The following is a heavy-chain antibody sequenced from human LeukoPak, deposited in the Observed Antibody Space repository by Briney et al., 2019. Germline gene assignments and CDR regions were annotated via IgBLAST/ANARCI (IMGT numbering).Heavy chain of an antibody. CDR2: INPNSGGT. CDR3: AKDADRTYYYYMDV. J-gene: IGHJ6*03. CDR1: GYTFTGYY. Sequence: ASVKVSCKASGYTFTGYYMHWVRQAPGQGLEWMGWINPNSGGTNYAQKFQGRVTMTRDTSISTVYMELSRLRYDDTAVYYCAKDADRTYYYYMDVWGKGTTVTVSS. V-gene: IGHV1-2*02.